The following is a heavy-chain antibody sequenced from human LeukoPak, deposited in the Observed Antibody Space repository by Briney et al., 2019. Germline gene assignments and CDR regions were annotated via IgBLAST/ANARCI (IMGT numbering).Heavy chain of an antibody. CDR2: FDPEDGET. J-gene: IGHJ4*02. CDR3: ATEVYYDKNY. CDR1: GYTITELS. Sequence: ASVKVSCKVSGYTITELSMHWVRQAPGKGLEWMGGFDPEDGETIYAQKFQGTVTMTEDTSTDTAYMELSSLTSEDTAVYYCATEVYYDKNYWGQGTLVTVSS. V-gene: IGHV1-24*01. D-gene: IGHD3-22*01.